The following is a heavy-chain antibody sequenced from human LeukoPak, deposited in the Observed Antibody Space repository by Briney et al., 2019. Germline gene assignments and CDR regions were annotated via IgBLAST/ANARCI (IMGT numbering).Heavy chain of an antibody. J-gene: IGHJ4*02. Sequence: VGSLRLSCAASGFTLRPYWMHGGRQAPGKGLVWVYRINGDGSITSYADSVKGRFTISRDNAKDTVSVQMNTPRADDTAVYYCTRDPSEWSGYYDYWGQGTLVTVSS. V-gene: IGHV3-74*01. CDR2: INGDGSIT. D-gene: IGHD3-3*01. CDR1: GFTLRPYW. CDR3: TRDPSEWSGYYDY.